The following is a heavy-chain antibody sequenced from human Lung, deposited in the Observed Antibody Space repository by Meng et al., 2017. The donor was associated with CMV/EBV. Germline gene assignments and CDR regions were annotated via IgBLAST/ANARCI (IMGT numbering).Heavy chain of an antibody. Sequence: GGSXRLXCAASGFSFSSYWMHWVRQAPGKGLVWVSRINRDGSSRSYGDSVKGRFTISRDNGKNTLYLQMNSLRAEDTAVYYCARDVVEGSVGLGDLGQATLVTVSS. CDR2: INRDGSSR. CDR3: ARDVVEGSVGLGD. V-gene: IGHV3-74*01. D-gene: IGHD1-26*01. J-gene: IGHJ4*02. CDR1: GFSFSSYW.